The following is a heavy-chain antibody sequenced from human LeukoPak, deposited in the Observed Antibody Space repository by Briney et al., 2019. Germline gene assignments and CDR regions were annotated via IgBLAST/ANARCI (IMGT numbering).Heavy chain of an antibody. J-gene: IGHJ4*02. CDR1: GFTFSVSS. CDR3: ARGRAGIAAAGFAY. V-gene: IGHV3-30*01. Sequence: GGSLRVSCTTSGFTFSVSSMHWVRLAPGKGLEWLAGISFDGANKFSGDSVKGRFSISRDNSKSTVYLEMNSLGLDDTAVYFCARGRAGIAAAGFAYWGQGTLVTVSS. D-gene: IGHD6-13*01. CDR2: ISFDGANK.